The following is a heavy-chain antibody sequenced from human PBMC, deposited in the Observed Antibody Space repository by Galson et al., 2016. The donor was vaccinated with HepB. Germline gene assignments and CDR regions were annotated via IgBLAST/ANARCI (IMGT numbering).Heavy chain of an antibody. CDR3: ARGEWCGGRFCFDS. J-gene: IGHJ4*02. CDR1: GGSISSYY. V-gene: IGHV4-59*01. D-gene: IGHD3-3*01. Sequence: SETLSLTCTVSGGSISSYYWSWIRQPPGKGLEWIGYVYDSGSTNYNPSLKSRVTISIDTSMKQFSLKLNSVTAADTAVYYCARGEWCGGRFCFDSWGQGTLVTVSS. CDR2: VYDSGST.